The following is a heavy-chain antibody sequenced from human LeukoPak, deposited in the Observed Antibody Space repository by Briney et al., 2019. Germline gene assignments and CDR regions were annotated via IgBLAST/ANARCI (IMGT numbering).Heavy chain of an antibody. CDR1: GFTFSSYA. CDR2: ISGSGGTT. D-gene: IGHD3-9*01. Sequence: GGSLRLSCAASGFTFSSYAMSWVRQAPGKGLEWVSAISGSGGTTYYADSVKGRFTISRDNSKNTLYLQMNSLRAEDTAVYYCAKDRSVLRYFDWLDAFDYWGQGTLVTVSS. J-gene: IGHJ4*02. V-gene: IGHV3-23*01. CDR3: AKDRSVLRYFDWLDAFDY.